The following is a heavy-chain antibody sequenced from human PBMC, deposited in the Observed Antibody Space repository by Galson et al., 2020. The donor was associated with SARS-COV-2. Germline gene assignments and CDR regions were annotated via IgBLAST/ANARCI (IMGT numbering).Heavy chain of an antibody. V-gene: IGHV3-30*02. CDR2: IRNDRSND. D-gene: IGHD6-13*01. J-gene: IGHJ6*03. CDR3: AKDRVAVAGNYYYYYMDV. CDR1: GFTFTTFG. Sequence: GGSLRLSCAASGFTFTTFGMHWVRRAPGRGLEWVAFIRNDRSNDYYADSVKGRFTISRDNSKNSLYLQMNSLRAEDTALYYCAKDRVAVAGNYYYYYMDVGSKGTTVTGSS.